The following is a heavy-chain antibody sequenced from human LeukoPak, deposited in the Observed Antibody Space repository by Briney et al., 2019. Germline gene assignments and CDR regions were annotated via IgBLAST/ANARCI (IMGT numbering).Heavy chain of an antibody. V-gene: IGHV3-30*04. CDR3: ASVDTALFDY. J-gene: IGHJ4*02. CDR1: GFTFSSYA. CDR2: ISYDGSNK. Sequence: GRSLRLSCAASGFTFSSYAMLWVRQAPGKGLEWVAVISYDGSNKYYADSVKGRFTISRDNSKNTLYLQMNSLRAEDTAVYYCASVDTALFDYWGQGTLVTVSS. D-gene: IGHD5-18*01.